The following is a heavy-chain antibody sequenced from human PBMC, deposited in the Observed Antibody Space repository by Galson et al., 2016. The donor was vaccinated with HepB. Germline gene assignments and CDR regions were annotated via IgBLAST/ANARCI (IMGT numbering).Heavy chain of an antibody. Sequence: QSGAEVKKPGESLQISCKGSGYSFSTYYIAWMRQTPGKGLEWMGFIFPRDSETRYSPSFQGQVIMSVDNSISTAYLQWSSLKASDTATYYGARHVASRSPFDYWAQGTLVTVSS. V-gene: IGHV5-51*01. D-gene: IGHD2-15*01. CDR2: IFPRDSET. CDR3: ARHVASRSPFDY. CDR1: GYSFSTYY. J-gene: IGHJ4*02.